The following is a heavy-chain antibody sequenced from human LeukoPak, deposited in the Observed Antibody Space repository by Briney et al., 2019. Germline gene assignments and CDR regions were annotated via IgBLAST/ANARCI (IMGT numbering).Heavy chain of an antibody. Sequence: ASVKVSCKASGGTFSSYAISWVRQAPGQGLEWMGGIIPIFGTASYAQKFQGRVTITTDESTSTAYMELSSLRSEDTAVYYCASDSLGYCSSTSCYTLRYWGQGTLVTVSS. CDR1: GGTFSSYA. D-gene: IGHD2-2*02. V-gene: IGHV1-69*05. CDR3: ASDSLGYCSSTSCYTLRY. J-gene: IGHJ4*02. CDR2: IIPIFGTA.